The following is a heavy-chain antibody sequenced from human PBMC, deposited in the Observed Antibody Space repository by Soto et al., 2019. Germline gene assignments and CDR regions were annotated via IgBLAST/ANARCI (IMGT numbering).Heavy chain of an antibody. V-gene: IGHV1-18*01. Sequence: QVQLVQSGAEVKKPGASVKVSCKASGYTFTNYGISWVRQAPGQGLEWMGWISAYNGNTNYAQKVQGRVTMTTDTSTSTAYMELRSLRSDDTAVYYCAREXSQLGPTXXXYYGMDVWGQGTTVTVSS. D-gene: IGHD3-16*01. CDR2: ISAYNGNT. CDR1: GYTFTNYG. J-gene: IGHJ6*02. CDR3: AREXSQLGPTXXXYYGMDV.